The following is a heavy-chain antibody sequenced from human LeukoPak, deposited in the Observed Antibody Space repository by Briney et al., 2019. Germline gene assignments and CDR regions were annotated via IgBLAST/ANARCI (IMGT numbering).Heavy chain of an antibody. J-gene: IGHJ3*02. D-gene: IGHD6-13*01. CDR2: IKEDGIEK. CDR3: ARGVYAFDI. CDR1: GFTFSNYW. V-gene: IGHV3-7*01. Sequence: GESLRLSCAASGFTFSNYWISWVRQAPGKGLEWVANIKEDGIEKYYVDSVKGRFTISRDNAKNSLYLQMNSLRAEDTAVYYCARGVYAFDIWGQGTMVTVFS.